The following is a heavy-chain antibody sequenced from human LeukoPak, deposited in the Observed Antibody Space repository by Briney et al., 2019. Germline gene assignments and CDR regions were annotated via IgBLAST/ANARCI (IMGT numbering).Heavy chain of an antibody. CDR3: AREYYGSGSYYNAGGMDV. V-gene: IGHV4-4*02. D-gene: IGHD3-10*01. J-gene: IGHJ6*02. CDR1: GGSISSSNW. CDR2: IYHSGST. Sequence: PSGTLSLTCAVSGGSISSSNWWSWVRQPPGKGLEWIGEIYHSGSTNYNPSLKSRVTISVDKSKNQFSLKLSSVTAADTAVYYCAREYYGSGSYYNAGGMDVWGQGTTVTVSS.